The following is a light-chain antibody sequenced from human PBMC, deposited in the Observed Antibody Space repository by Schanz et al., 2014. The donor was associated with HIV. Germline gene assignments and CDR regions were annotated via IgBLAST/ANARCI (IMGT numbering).Light chain of an antibody. CDR1: QSVSSSY. Sequence: EIVLTQSPGTLSLSPGERATLSCRASQSVSSSYLAWYQQKPGQAPRLLIYGASSRATGIPDRFSGSGSGTDFTLTISGLEPEDSAVYYCQQRSNWPLTFGGGTKVE. CDR2: GAS. CDR3: QQRSNWPLT. J-gene: IGKJ4*01. V-gene: IGKV3D-20*02.